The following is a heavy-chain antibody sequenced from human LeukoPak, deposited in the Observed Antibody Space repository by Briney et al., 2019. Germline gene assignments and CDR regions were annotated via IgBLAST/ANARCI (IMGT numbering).Heavy chain of an antibody. J-gene: IGHJ4*02. CDR3: AKEEWELHWSDY. CDR2: ISYDGSNK. D-gene: IGHD1-26*01. CDR1: GFTFSSYA. V-gene: IGHV3-30-3*01. Sequence: GRSLRLSCAASGFTFSSYAMHWVRQAPGKGLEWVAVISYDGSNKYYADSVKGRFTISRDNSKNTLYLQMNSLRAEDTAVYYCAKEEWELHWSDYWGQGTLVTVSS.